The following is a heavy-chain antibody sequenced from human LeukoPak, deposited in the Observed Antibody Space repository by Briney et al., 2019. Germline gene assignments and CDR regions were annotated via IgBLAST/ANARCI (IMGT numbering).Heavy chain of an antibody. Sequence: SETLSLTCTVTGGSISGYHWNWIRLSPGKGLEWIANIFYTGNADYNPSLESRVTISVDTSKNQFSLKLSSVTAADTAVYYCARRGGSYLWYFDYWGQGTLVTVSS. CDR3: ARRGGSYLWYFDY. D-gene: IGHD1-26*01. J-gene: IGHJ4*02. V-gene: IGHV4-59*08. CDR1: GGSISGYH. CDR2: IFYTGNA.